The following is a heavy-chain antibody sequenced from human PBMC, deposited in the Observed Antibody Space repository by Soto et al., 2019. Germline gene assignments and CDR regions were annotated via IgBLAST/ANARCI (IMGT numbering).Heavy chain of an antibody. J-gene: IGHJ4*02. V-gene: IGHV4-31*03. D-gene: IGHD6-19*01. CDR3: ARGSASFTGPAGY. CDR2: IFHSGST. Sequence: PSETLSLTCTVSGGSIASGGYYWHWIRQHPVQGLEWIGYIFHSGSTHYNPSLKSRLTMSADTSKNQLSLRLTSVTAADTAVYYCARGSASFTGPAGYWGQGTLVNVSS. CDR1: GGSIASGGYY.